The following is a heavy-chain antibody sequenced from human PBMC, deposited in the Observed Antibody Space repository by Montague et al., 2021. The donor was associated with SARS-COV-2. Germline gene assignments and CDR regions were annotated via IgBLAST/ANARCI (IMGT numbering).Heavy chain of an antibody. CDR3: ARVRHSYGYLSAFDI. V-gene: IGHV3-11*01. J-gene: IGHJ3*02. CDR2: ISSSSSTI. CDR1: GFTFSDYY. Sequence: SLRLSCAASGFTFSDYYMSWIRQAPGKGLEWVSSISSSSSTIYYADSVKGRFTISRDNAKNSLYLQMNSLRAEDTAVYYCARVRHSYGYLSAFDIWGQGTMVTVSS. D-gene: IGHD5-18*01.